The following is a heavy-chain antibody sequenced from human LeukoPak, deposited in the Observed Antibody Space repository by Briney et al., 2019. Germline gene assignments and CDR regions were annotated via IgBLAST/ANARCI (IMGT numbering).Heavy chain of an antibody. V-gene: IGHV5-51*01. CDR3: ARHLSSISSCPNY. J-gene: IGHJ4*02. Sequence: GESLKISCKGSGYSFASYWIARVRQMPGKGLEWMGGIYPGNSDITYSPSFQGQVTISADKSVSTAYLHWSSLKASDTAIYYCARHLSSISSCPNYWGQGTLVTVSS. CDR1: GYSFASYW. CDR2: IYPGNSDI. D-gene: IGHD2-2*01.